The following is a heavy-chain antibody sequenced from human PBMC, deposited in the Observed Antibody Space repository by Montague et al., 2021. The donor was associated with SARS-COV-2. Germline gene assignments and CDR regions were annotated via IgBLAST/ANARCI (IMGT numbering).Heavy chain of an antibody. CDR2: INHTGST. J-gene: IGHJ4*02. V-gene: IGHV4-34*01. Sequence: SETLSLTCSVDGDSFSTYSWIWVRQPPGEGLEWIGEINHTGSTSYNPSLKRRVTMSIDSSNNQVSLKLSSMTAADTAVYYCATRSTLWFGEDWGQGTLVTVSS. CDR3: ATRSTLWFGED. CDR1: GDSFSTYS. D-gene: IGHD3-10*01.